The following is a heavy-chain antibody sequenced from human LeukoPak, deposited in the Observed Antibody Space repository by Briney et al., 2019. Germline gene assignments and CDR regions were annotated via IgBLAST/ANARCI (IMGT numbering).Heavy chain of an antibody. CDR3: ARLCYYGSGSYYNDAFDI. Sequence: ASVKVSCKASGYTFTGYYMHWVRQAPGQGLAWMGWINPNSGGTNYAQKFQGRVTMTRDTSISTAYMELSRLRSDDTAVYYWARLCYYGSGSYYNDAFDIWGQGTMVTVSS. D-gene: IGHD3-10*01. CDR2: INPNSGGT. J-gene: IGHJ3*02. CDR1: GYTFTGYY. V-gene: IGHV1-2*02.